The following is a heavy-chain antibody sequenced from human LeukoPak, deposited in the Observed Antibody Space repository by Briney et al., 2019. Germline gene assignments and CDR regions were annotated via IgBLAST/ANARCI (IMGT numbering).Heavy chain of an antibody. Sequence: GGSLRLSCAASEFTFSNYAMTWVRQAPGKGLEWVSAISDSGDGTYYADSVEGRFTISRDNSKNTLYLQMKSLRAEDTAEYYCAKAHGSGSQFDYWGQGTLVTVSS. V-gene: IGHV3-23*01. CDR1: EFTFSNYA. D-gene: IGHD3-10*01. CDR2: ISDSGDGT. J-gene: IGHJ4*02. CDR3: AKAHGSGSQFDY.